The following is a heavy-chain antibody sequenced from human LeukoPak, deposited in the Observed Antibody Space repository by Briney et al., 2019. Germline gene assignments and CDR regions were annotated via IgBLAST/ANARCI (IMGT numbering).Heavy chain of an antibody. CDR1: GGSISSSNW. J-gene: IGHJ4*02. CDR3: ARDNQAAGIDY. Sequence: SGTLSLTCAVSGGSISSSNWWSWVRQPPGKGLEWIGYIYYSGSTNYNPSLNYNPSLKSRVTISVDTSNSQFSLKLSSVTAADTAVYYCARDNQAAGIDYWGQGTLVTVSS. CDR2: IYYSGSTNYNPSL. V-gene: IGHV4-4*02. D-gene: IGHD6-19*01.